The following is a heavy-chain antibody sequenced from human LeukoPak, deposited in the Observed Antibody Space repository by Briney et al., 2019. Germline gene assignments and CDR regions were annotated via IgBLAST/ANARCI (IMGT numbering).Heavy chain of an antibody. J-gene: IGHJ4*02. Sequence: PGGSLRLSCAASGFTFSSYGMHWVRQAPGKGLEWVAVISYDGSNKYYADSVKGRFTISRDNSKNTLYLQVNSLRAEDTAVYYCAKDSPYYDFWSGYSVQLGVFDFDYWGQGTLVTVSS. CDR3: AKDSPYYDFWSGYSVQLGVFDFDY. D-gene: IGHD3-3*01. V-gene: IGHV3-30*18. CDR1: GFTFSSYG. CDR2: ISYDGSNK.